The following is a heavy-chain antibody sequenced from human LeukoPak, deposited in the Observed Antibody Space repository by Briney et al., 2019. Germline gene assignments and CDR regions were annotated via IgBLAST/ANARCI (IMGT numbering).Heavy chain of an antibody. Sequence: VASVKVYCNASGYTFTSYDINWVRQATGQRLELIAWMNPNSGNTGYAQKFQGRVTITRNTSISTAYMELSSLRSEDTAVYYCARVGRDGYNYYFDYWGQGTLVTVSS. CDR1: GYTFTSYD. J-gene: IGHJ4*02. D-gene: IGHD5-24*01. CDR3: ARVGRDGYNYYFDY. CDR2: MNPNSGNT. V-gene: IGHV1-8*03.